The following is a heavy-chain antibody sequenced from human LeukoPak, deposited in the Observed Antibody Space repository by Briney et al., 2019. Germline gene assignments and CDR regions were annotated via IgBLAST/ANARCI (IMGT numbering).Heavy chain of an antibody. J-gene: IGHJ4*02. CDR1: GGSLSTYY. Sequence: PSETLSLTCSVSGGSLSTYYWSWIRQPPGKGLEWIGFIYNSGSTNYNPSLKSRVTISVDTSKNQFSLKLSSVTAADTAVYYCARDPHQYCSGGSCQGYWGQGTLVTVSS. CDR2: IYNSGST. D-gene: IGHD2-15*01. CDR3: ARDPHQYCSGGSCQGY. V-gene: IGHV4-4*08.